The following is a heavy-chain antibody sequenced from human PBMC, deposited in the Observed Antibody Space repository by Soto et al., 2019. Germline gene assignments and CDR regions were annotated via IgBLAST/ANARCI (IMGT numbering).Heavy chain of an antibody. CDR2: IYPFDSDT. Sequence: PGESLKISCKGSEYTFTNYWIGWVRQKPGRGLEWMGFIYPFDSDTRYSPSFQGHVTFSADKSINTAYLQWSSLTASDTAMYYCVKASTSYSKDLSYSYFSMDFWGLGTTVTVSS. CDR1: EYTFTNYW. J-gene: IGHJ6*02. CDR3: VKASTSYSKDLSYSYFSMDF. V-gene: IGHV5-51*01. D-gene: IGHD2-15*01.